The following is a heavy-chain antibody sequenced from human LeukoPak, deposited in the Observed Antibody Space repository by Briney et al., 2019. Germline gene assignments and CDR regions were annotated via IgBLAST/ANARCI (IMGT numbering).Heavy chain of an antibody. V-gene: IGHV3-11*04. CDR1: GVTFSDYY. Sequence: GGSLRLSCAASGVTFSDYYMGWIRQAPGKGLQWVSYIGTGATITYYADSVKGRFTISRDNAKNSLYLQMNSLRVEDTAVYYCARILEGYHYYMDVWGKGTTVTVSS. J-gene: IGHJ6*03. CDR2: IGTGATIT. CDR3: ARILEGYHYYMDV. D-gene: IGHD6-13*01.